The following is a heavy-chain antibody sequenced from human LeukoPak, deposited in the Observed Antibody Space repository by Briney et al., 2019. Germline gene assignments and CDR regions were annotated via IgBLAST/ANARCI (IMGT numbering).Heavy chain of an antibody. D-gene: IGHD3-10*01. Sequence: GGSLRLSCAASGFTFSGSALHWVRQASGKGLEWVGRIRSTANGYATAYAASVKGRFTISRDDSKNTAYPQMDSLKTEDTAVYYCTGNYYGSGSYADFDYWGQGTLVTVSS. CDR1: GFTFSGSA. J-gene: IGHJ4*02. CDR3: TGNYYGSGSYADFDY. V-gene: IGHV3-73*01. CDR2: IRSTANGYAT.